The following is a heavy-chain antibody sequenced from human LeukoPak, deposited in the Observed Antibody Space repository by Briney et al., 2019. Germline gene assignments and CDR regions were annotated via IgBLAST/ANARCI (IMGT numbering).Heavy chain of an antibody. CDR1: GYTFTGYY. CDR2: INPNSGGT. Sequence: GASAKVSCKASGYTFTGYYMHWVRQAPGQGLEWMGLINPNSGGTNYAQKFQGRVTMTRDTSISTAYMELSRLRSDDTAVYYCARSCSSTSCYYYYYYYMDVWGKGTTVTVSS. D-gene: IGHD2-2*01. CDR3: ARSCSSTSCYYYYYYYMDV. J-gene: IGHJ6*03. V-gene: IGHV1-2*02.